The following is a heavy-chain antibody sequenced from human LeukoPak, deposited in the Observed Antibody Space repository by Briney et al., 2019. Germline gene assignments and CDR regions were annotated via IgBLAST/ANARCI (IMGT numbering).Heavy chain of an antibody. CDR3: AKDYGVGYCSSTSCYPGAFDY. D-gene: IGHD2-2*01. V-gene: IGHV3-23*01. CDR1: GFTFSSYA. J-gene: IGHJ4*02. Sequence: GGSLRLSCAASGFTFSSYAMSWVRQAPGKGLEWVSAISGSGGSTYYADSVKGRFTISRDNSKNTLYLQMNSLRAEDTAVYYCAKDYGVGYCSSTSCYPGAFDYWGQGTLVTVSS. CDR2: ISGSGGST.